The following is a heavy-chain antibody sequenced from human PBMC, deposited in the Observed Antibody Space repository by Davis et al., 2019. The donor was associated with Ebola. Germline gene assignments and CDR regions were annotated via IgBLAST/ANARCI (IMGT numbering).Heavy chain of an antibody. CDR3: ARSGPSGSLEF. CDR1: GYSFTTYW. CDR2: IYPGDSDT. V-gene: IGHV5-51*01. J-gene: IGHJ4*02. Sequence: GESLKISCKVSGYSFTTYWIGWVRQKPGKGLEWMGIIYPGDSDTRYSPSFQGQVTMSVDKSITTAYLQWGSLTASDTAMYYCARSGPSGSLEFWGQGTLVTVSS. D-gene: IGHD1-26*01.